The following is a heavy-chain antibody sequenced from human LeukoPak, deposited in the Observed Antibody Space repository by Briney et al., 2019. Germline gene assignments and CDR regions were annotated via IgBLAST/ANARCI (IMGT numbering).Heavy chain of an antibody. D-gene: IGHD4/OR15-4a*01. CDR2: ISSSSSYI. CDR1: GFTFSSYS. CDR3: ARRAGAYSHPYDY. V-gene: IGHV3-21*04. J-gene: IGHJ4*02. Sequence: GGSLRLSCAASGFTFSSYSMNWVRQAPGKGLEWVSSISSSSSYIYYADSVKGRFTISRDNAKDSLYLQMNSLRAEDTAVYYCARRAGAYSHPYDYWGQGTLVTVSS.